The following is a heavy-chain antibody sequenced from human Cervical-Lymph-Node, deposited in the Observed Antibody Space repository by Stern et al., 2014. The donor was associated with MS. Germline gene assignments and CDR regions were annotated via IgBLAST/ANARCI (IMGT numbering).Heavy chain of an antibody. CDR2: IYPGDSDT. J-gene: IGHJ6*02. D-gene: IGHD3-9*01. V-gene: IGHV5-51*03. Sequence: VQLVQSGAEVKKPGESLKISCKASGYSFTSYWIGWVRQMPGKGLDWMGIIYPGDSDTRYSPSFQGQVTIPADKSISPAYLQWSSLKASDTAMYYCARTSFYDILTGYYGHLGMDVWGQGTTVTVSS. CDR1: GYSFTSYW. CDR3: ARTSFYDILTGYYGHLGMDV.